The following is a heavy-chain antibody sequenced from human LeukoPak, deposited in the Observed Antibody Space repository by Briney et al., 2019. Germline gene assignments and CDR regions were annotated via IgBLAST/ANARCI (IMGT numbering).Heavy chain of an antibody. CDR3: ARVYSGSYYYFDY. V-gene: IGHV4-59*01. CDR1: GGSISSYY. J-gene: IGHJ4*02. CDR2: IYYSGST. Sequence: SETLSLTCTVSGGSISSYYWSWIRQPPGKGLEWIGYIYYSGSTNYNPSLKSRVTISVDTSKNQFSLKLSSVTAADTAVYYCARVYSGSYYYFDYWGQGTLVTASS. D-gene: IGHD1-26*01.